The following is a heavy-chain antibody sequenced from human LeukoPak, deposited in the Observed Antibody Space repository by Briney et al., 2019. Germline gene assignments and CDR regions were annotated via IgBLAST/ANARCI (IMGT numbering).Heavy chain of an antibody. D-gene: IGHD4-23*01. Sequence: SETLSLTCTVSGGSISSYYWSWIRQPPGKGLEWIGYIYHSGSTNYNPSLKSRVTISVDTSKNQFSLKLSSVTAADTAVYYCARHLGGKTYWYFDLWGRGTLVTVSS. CDR2: IYHSGST. CDR3: ARHLGGKTYWYFDL. J-gene: IGHJ2*01. CDR1: GGSISSYY. V-gene: IGHV4-59*08.